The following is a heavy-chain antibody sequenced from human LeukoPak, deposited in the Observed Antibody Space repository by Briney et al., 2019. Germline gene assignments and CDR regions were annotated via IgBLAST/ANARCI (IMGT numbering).Heavy chain of an antibody. CDR3: AREENVVVYDY. D-gene: IGHD2-15*01. CDR1: GFTFSSYA. V-gene: IGHV3-30-3*01. Sequence: GSLRLSCAASGFTFSSYAMHWVRQAPGKGLEWVAVISYDGSSKYYADSVKGRFTISRDNSKNTLYLQMNSLRAEDTAVYYRAREENVVVYDYWGQGTLVTVSS. J-gene: IGHJ4*02. CDR2: ISYDGSSK.